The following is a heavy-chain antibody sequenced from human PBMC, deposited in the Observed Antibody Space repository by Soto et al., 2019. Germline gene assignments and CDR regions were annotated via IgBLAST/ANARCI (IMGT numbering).Heavy chain of an antibody. D-gene: IGHD6-19*01. CDR2: IYPGDSDT. CDR3: ASGYSSGWYDSSGYGQEYYGMAV. Sequence: PGESLKISCKGSGYSFTSYWIGWVRQMPGKGLEWMRIIYPGDSDTRYSPSFQGQVTISADKSISTAYLQLISLKASDTFMYYCASGYSSGWYDSSGYGQEYYGMAVWGQGTTVTVSS. J-gene: IGHJ6*02. CDR1: GYSFTSYW. V-gene: IGHV5-51*01.